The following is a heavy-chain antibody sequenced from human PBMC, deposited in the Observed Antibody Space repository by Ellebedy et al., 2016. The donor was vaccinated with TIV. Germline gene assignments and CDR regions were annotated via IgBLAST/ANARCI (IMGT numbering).Heavy chain of an antibody. D-gene: IGHD2-15*01. CDR2: TYYRSKWYN. CDR3: ARGKGGKYCSGGSCPRNNWFDP. J-gene: IGHJ5*02. CDR1: GDGVSSNSAA. V-gene: IGHV6-1*01. Sequence: SQTLSLTXXISGDGVSSNSAAWNWIRQSPSRGLEWLGRTYYRSKWYNDYAVSVKSRITINPDTSKNQFSLQLNSVTPEDTAVYYCARGKGGKYCSGGSCPRNNWFDPWGQGTLVTVSS.